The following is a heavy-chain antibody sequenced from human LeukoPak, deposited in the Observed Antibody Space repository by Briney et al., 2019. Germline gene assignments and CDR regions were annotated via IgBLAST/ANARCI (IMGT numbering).Heavy chain of an antibody. CDR3: ARANVLRFLEWLSYYYYYMDV. CDR1: GYTFTSYA. D-gene: IGHD3-3*01. CDR2: INTNTGNP. V-gene: IGHV7-4-1*02. J-gene: IGHJ6*03. Sequence: GASVKVSCKASGYTFTSYAMNWVRQAPGQGLEWMGWINTNTGNPTYAQGFTGRFVFSLDTSVSTAYLQISSLKAEDTAVYYCARANVLRFLEWLSYYYYYMDVWGKGTTVTVSS.